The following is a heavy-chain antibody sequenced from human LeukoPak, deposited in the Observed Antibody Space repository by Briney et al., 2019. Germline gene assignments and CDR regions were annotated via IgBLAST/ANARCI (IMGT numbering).Heavy chain of an antibody. CDR3: ATQILLCHYF. J-gene: IGHJ4*02. CDR2: INTSGST. CDR1: GGSISSGSYY. Sequence: PSETLSLTCTVSGGSISSGSYYWSWIRQPAGKGLEWIGRINTSGSTNYNPSFEIRVTISVDTSKNQFSLRLSSVTATDTAVYYCATQILLCHYFWGQGTLVTVSS. D-gene: IGHD2/OR15-2a*01. V-gene: IGHV4-61*02.